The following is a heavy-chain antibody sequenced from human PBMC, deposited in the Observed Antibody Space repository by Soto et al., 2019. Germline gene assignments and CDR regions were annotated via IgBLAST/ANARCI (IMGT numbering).Heavy chain of an antibody. V-gene: IGHV3-30*18. CDR3: AKDRGPRDSGSYRRVHYGMDV. D-gene: IGHD1-26*01. J-gene: IGHJ6*02. CDR1: GFTFSSYG. Sequence: QVQLVESGGGVVQPGRSLRLSCAASGFTFSSYGMHWVRQAPGKGLEWVAVISYDGSNKYYADSVKGRFTISRDNSKNTLYLQMHSLRAEDTAVYYCAKDRGPRDSGSYRRVHYGMDVWGQGTTVAVSS. CDR2: ISYDGSNK.